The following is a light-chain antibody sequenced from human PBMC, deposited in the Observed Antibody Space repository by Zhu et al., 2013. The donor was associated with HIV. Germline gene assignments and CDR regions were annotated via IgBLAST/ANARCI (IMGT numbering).Light chain of an antibody. CDR1: SSNVGTNS. V-gene: IGLV1-44*01. CDR2: SDD. J-gene: IGLJ2*01. CDR3: QSYDARLSAVV. Sequence: QSVLTQPSSVSGTPGQRVTISCSGSSSNVGTNSVNWYQHIPGTAPKLLIYSDDQRPSGVPDRFSGSRSGTSASLAISGLQSEDEADYYCQSYDARLSAVVFGGGTKLTVL.